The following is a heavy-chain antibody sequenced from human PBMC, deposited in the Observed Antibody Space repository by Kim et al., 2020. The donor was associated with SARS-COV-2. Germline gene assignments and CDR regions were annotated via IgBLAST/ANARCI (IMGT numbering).Heavy chain of an antibody. J-gene: IGHJ4*02. CDR2: INAGNGNT. CDR3: ARERFGGSFDY. D-gene: IGHD3-10*01. Sequence: ASVKVSCKASGFTFSDYAMYWVRQAPGQRLEWMGWINAGNGNTRYSQKFQGRVTITWDTSASTAYMDLTSLRLEDTAVYYCARERFGGSFDYWGKGTLVT. CDR1: GFTFSDYA. V-gene: IGHV1-3*01.